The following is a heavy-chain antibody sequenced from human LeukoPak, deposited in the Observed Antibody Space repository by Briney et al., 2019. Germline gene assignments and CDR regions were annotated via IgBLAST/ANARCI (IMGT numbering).Heavy chain of an antibody. CDR3: ARVKAGTTFLDY. CDR1: GGTFSSYA. V-gene: IGHV1-3*01. Sequence: ASVKVSCKASGGTFSSYAISWVRQAPGQRFEWMGWINGGNGDTKYSQKFQGRVTVTRDTSATTVYMELSSLRSEDTAVYYCARVKAGTTFLDYWGQGTLVTLSS. D-gene: IGHD1-7*01. CDR2: INGGNGDT. J-gene: IGHJ4*02.